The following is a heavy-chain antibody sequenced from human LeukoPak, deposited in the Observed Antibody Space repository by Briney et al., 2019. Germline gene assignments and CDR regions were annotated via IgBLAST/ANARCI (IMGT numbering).Heavy chain of an antibody. V-gene: IGHV3-21*01. Sequence: GGSLRLSCAASGFTFSSYSMNWVRQAPGKGLEWVSSISSSSSYIYYADSVKGRFTISRDNAKNSLYLQMNSLRAEDTAVYYCARKPKTRSYYYYGMDVWGQGTTVTVSS. CDR1: GFTFSSYS. CDR2: ISSSSSYI. CDR3: ARKPKTRSYYYYGMDV. J-gene: IGHJ6*02.